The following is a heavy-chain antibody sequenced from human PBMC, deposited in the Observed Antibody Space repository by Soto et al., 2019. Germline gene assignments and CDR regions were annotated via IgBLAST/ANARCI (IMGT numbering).Heavy chain of an antibody. CDR1: GYTFTSYY. CDR2: INPRGGST. CDR3: ARVSHYDFWSGYGHYYGMDA. Sequence: AAVKVSFKASGYTFTSYYMHLVRQAPGQGLEWMGIINPRGGSTSYAQKFQGRATMTRDTSTSTVYMELSSLRSEDTAVYYCARVSHYDFWSGYGHYYGMDAWGQGTTVTVSS. J-gene: IGHJ6*02. D-gene: IGHD3-3*01. V-gene: IGHV1-46*01.